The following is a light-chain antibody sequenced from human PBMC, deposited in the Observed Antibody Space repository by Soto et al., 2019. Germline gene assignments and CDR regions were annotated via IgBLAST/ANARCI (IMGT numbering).Light chain of an antibody. Sequence: EIVMTQSPATLSVSPGERATLSCRASQSVSSNLAWYQQKPGQGPRLLIYGASTRATGIPARFSGSGSGTEFTLTISSLQSEDFAVYYCQQYNNWPSLFTFGPGTKVDIK. CDR1: QSVSSN. V-gene: IGKV3-15*01. CDR2: GAS. J-gene: IGKJ3*01. CDR3: QQYNNWPSLFT.